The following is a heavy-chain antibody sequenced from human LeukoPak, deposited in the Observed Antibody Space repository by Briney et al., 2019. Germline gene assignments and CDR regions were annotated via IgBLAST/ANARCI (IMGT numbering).Heavy chain of an antibody. V-gene: IGHV4-34*01. D-gene: IGHD3-10*01. J-gene: IGHJ3*02. Sequence: SETLSLTCAVYGGSFSGYYWSWIRQPPGKGLEWIGEINHSGSTNYNPSLKSRVTISVDTSKNQFSLKLISVTAADTAVYYCAKSNGYGLVDIWGQGTMVTVSS. CDR1: GGSFSGYY. CDR3: AKSNGYGLVDI. CDR2: INHSGST.